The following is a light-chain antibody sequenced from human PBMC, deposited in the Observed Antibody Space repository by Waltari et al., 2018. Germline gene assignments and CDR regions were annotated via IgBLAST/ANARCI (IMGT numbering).Light chain of an antibody. CDR2: AAS. J-gene: IGKJ2*01. V-gene: IGKV1-NL1*01. Sequence: DLHMTQSPSSLSASVGDRVTITCRASQGISNSLAWYQQKPGKAPKLLLYAASRLESWVPSRVSGSGAGTDYTRTISSLQPEDFATYYCKQYYSTPTFGQGTKLEI. CDR3: KQYYSTPT. CDR1: QGISNS.